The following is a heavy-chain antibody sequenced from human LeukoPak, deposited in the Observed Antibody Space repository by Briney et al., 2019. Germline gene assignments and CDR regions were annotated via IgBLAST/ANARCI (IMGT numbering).Heavy chain of an antibody. D-gene: IGHD3-22*01. CDR1: GGSISSNDW. CDR3: ARAYASAT. J-gene: IGHJ5*02. V-gene: IGHV4-4*02. Sequence: SETLSLTCAVSGGSISSNDWWSWVRQPPGKGLEWIGEIHHSGNSNYSPSLKSRVTISVDESKNQFSLNLRSVTAADTAVYYCARAYASATWGQGTLVTVSS. CDR2: IHHSGNS.